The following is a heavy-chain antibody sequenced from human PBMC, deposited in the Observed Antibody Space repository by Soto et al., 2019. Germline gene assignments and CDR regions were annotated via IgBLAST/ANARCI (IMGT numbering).Heavy chain of an antibody. CDR2: IIPILGIA. Sequence: SVKVSCKASGGTFSSYTISWVRQAPGQGLEWMGRIIPILGIANYAQKFQGRVTITADKSTSTAYMELSSLRSEDTAVYYCARAVDYYDSSGYYYSLRYYGMDVWGQGTTVTVSS. D-gene: IGHD3-22*01. J-gene: IGHJ6*02. CDR1: GGTFSSYT. V-gene: IGHV1-69*02. CDR3: ARAVDYYDSSGYYYSLRYYGMDV.